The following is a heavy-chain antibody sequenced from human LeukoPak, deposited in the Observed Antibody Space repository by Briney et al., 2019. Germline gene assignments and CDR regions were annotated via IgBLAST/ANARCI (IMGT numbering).Heavy chain of an antibody. Sequence: SETLSLTCTVSGGSISSSSYYWGWIRQPPGKGLEWIGNIYYSGNTYYNPSLKSRVTISLDTSKSQFSLKLTSVTAADTAVYYCARDIVVVVSATQFSNVIDYWGQGTLVTVSS. CDR3: ARDIVVVVSATQFSNVIDY. D-gene: IGHD2-15*01. CDR1: GGSISSSSYY. J-gene: IGHJ4*02. V-gene: IGHV4-39*07. CDR2: IYYSGNT.